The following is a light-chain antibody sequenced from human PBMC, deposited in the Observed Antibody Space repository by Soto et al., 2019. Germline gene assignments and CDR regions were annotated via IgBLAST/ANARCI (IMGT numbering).Light chain of an antibody. V-gene: IGKV3-20*01. CDR1: QSVSSSY. J-gene: IGKJ5*01. CDR3: QQYGSSPPFT. CDR2: GAS. Sequence: PGERATLSCRASQSVSSSYLAWYQQKPGQAPRLLIYGASSRATGIPDRFSGSGSGTDFTLTISRLEPEDFVVYYCQQYGSSPPFTFGQGTRLEMK.